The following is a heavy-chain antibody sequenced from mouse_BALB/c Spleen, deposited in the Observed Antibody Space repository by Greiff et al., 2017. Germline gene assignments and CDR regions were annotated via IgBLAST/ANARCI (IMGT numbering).Heavy chain of an antibody. J-gene: IGHJ2*01. Sequence: VQLQQSGAELVKPGASVKLSCKASGYTFTSYYMYWVKQRPGQGLEWIGEINPSNGGTNFNEKFKSKATLTVDKSSSTAYMQLSSLTSEDSAVYYCTRSREYGNYYFDYWGQGTTLTVSS. V-gene: IGHV1S81*02. D-gene: IGHD2-10*02. CDR3: TRSREYGNYYFDY. CDR1: GYTFTSYY. CDR2: INPSNGGT.